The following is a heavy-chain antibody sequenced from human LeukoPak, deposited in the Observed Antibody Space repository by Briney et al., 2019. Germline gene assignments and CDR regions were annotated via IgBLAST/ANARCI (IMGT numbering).Heavy chain of an antibody. J-gene: IGHJ3*02. CDR2: IYYSGST. CDR3: ARGAIFGVVITRSAFDI. Sequence: SETLSLTCTVSGGSISSYYWSWIRQPPGKGLEWIGYIYYSGSTNYNPSLKSRVTISVDTSKNQFSLKLSSVTAADTAVYYCARGAIFGVVITRSAFDIWGQGTMVTVSS. D-gene: IGHD3-3*01. CDR1: GGSISSYY. V-gene: IGHV4-59*01.